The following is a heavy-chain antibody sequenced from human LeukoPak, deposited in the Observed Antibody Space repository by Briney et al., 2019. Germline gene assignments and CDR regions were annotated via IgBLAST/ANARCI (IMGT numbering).Heavy chain of an antibody. CDR2: IYASGTT. CDR1: GASISSYY. CDR3: ARDIYYEGSGYTFDY. V-gene: IGHV4-4*07. D-gene: IGHD3-22*01. Sequence: PSETLSLTCTVSGASISSYYWSWIRQPAGKGLEWIGRIYASGTTNYNPSLKSRVTMSADTSKNQFSLNLSSVTAADTAMYYCARDIYYEGSGYTFDYWGQGTLVTVSS. J-gene: IGHJ4*02.